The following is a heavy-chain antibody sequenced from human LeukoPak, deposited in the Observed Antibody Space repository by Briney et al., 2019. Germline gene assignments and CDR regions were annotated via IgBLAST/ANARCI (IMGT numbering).Heavy chain of an antibody. D-gene: IGHD6-6*01. CDR2: IYTSGST. CDR3: ARGRARRVASTYYYYYGMDV. J-gene: IGHJ6*02. Sequence: PSQTLSLTCTVSGGSISSGSYYWRWIRQPAGKGLEWIGRIYTSGSTNYNPSLKSRVTISVDTSKNQFSLKLSSVTAADTAVYYCARGRARRVASTYYYYYGMDVWGQGTTVTVSS. V-gene: IGHV4-61*02. CDR1: GGSISSGSYY.